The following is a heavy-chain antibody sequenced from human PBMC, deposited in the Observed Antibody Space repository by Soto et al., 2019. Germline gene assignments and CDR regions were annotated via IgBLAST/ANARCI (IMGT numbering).Heavy chain of an antibody. CDR3: ARGYSGSYYILNWFDP. D-gene: IGHD1-26*01. Sequence: SVKVSCKASGGTFSSYAISWVRQAPGQGLEWMGGIIPIFGTANYAQKFQGRVTMTRDTSTSTVYMELSSLRSEDTAVYYCARGYSGSYYILNWFDPWGQGTLVTVSS. V-gene: IGHV1-69*05. CDR2: IIPIFGTA. CDR1: GGTFSSYA. J-gene: IGHJ5*02.